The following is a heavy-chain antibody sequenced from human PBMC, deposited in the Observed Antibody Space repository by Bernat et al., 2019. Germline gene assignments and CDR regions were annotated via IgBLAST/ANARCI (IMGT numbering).Heavy chain of an antibody. J-gene: IGHJ4*02. D-gene: IGHD2-15*01. V-gene: IGHV3-23*01. Sequence: EVQLLESGGGLVQPGGSLRLSCAASGFTFNSYAMSWVRQAPGKGLEWVSAFSGSGGSTYYADSVKGRFNISRDNSKNTLYLQMNSLRAEDTALYYCAKATGVVAPTYIDYWGQGTLVTVSS. CDR1: GFTFNSYA. CDR3: AKATGVVAPTYIDY. CDR2: FSGSGGST.